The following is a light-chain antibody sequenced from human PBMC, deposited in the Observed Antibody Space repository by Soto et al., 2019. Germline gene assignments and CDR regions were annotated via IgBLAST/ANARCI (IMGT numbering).Light chain of an antibody. V-gene: IGKV1-33*01. CDR3: QQYDNLYT. CDR2: DAS. Sequence: DIQMPQSPSSLSASVGDRVTITCQASQDISNYLNWYQQKPGKAPKLLIYDASNLETGVPSRFSGSGSGTDFTFTISSLQPEDIATYYCQQYDNLYTFGQGTKVDIK. CDR1: QDISNY. J-gene: IGKJ2*01.